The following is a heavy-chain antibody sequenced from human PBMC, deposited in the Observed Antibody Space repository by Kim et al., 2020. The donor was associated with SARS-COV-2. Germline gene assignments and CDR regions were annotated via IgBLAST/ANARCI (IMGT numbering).Heavy chain of an antibody. CDR3: ASWGLVGATLYYYYYGMDV. V-gene: IGHV3-33*01. CDR2: IWYDGSNK. CDR1: GFTFSSYG. Sequence: GGSLRLSCAASGFTFSSYGMHWVRQAPGKGLEWVAVIWYDGSNKYYADSVKGRFTISRDNSKNTLYLQMNSLRAEDTAVYYCASWGLVGATLYYYYYGMDVWGQGTTVTVSS. J-gene: IGHJ6*02. D-gene: IGHD1-26*01.